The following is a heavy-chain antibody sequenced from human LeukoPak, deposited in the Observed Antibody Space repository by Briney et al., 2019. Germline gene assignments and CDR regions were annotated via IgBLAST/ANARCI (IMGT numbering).Heavy chain of an antibody. J-gene: IGHJ4*02. CDR2: IKQDGSEK. D-gene: IGHD4-17*01. CDR1: GFTFSSYW. Sequence: GGSLRLSCAASGFTFSSYWMSWVRQAPGKGLEWVANIKQDGSEKYYVDSVKGRFTISRDNAKNSLYLQMNSLRAEDTAVYYCARNPTVTTLYYFDYWSQGTLVTVSS. V-gene: IGHV3-7*01. CDR3: ARNPTVTTLYYFDY.